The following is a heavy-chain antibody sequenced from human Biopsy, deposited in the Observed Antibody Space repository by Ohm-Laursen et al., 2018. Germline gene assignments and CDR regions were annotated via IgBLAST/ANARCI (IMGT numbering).Heavy chain of an antibody. CDR2: VENDGSEK. V-gene: IGHV3-33*05. CDR3: ARDRYYGSESYYSHYNMDV. J-gene: IGHJ6*02. D-gene: IGHD3-10*01. Sequence: SLRLSCAASGFRFSSYGIHWIRQAPGKGLEWVAIVENDGSEKYYADSVKGRFSISRDNSKNTVYLQMNSLRAADTAVYYCARDRYYGSESYYSHYNMDVWGQGTTVSVSS. CDR1: GFRFSSYG.